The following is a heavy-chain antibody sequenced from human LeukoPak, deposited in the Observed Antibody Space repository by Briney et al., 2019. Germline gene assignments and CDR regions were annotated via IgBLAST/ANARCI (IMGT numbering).Heavy chain of an antibody. D-gene: IGHD5-18*01. CDR1: GYTLTDYY. V-gene: IGHV1-2*02. CDR2: INPNSGGT. J-gene: IGHJ4*02. CDR3: ARSLGYSYGYKSDFDD. Sequence: ASVTVSCMASGYTLTDYYMHWVRQAPGRGVAGMGWINPNSGGTNDAQKFQGRVTMTRDTSITTAYMELSRLRSDDTAVYYCARSLGYSYGYKSDFDDWGQGTLVTVSS.